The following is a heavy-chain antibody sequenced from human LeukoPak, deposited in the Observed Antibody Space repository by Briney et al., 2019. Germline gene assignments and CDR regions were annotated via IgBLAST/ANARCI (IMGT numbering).Heavy chain of an antibody. CDR3: ARCGGKWLHYMDV. V-gene: IGHV4-4*02. D-gene: IGHD5-12*01. J-gene: IGHJ6*03. CDR2: IYHSGSI. CDR1: GGSSSSSNW. Sequence: SETLSLTCAVSGGSSSSSNWWSWVRQPPGKGLEWIGEIYHSGSINYNPSLKSRVTISVDKSKNQFSLKLSSVTAADTAVYYCARCGGKWLHYMDVWGKGTTVTVSS.